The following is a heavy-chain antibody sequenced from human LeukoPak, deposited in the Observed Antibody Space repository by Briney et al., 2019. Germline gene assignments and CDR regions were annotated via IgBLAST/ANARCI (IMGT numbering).Heavy chain of an antibody. CDR3: ARATYSSSAVANYYYYMDV. CDR1: RFTFNTYW. J-gene: IGHJ6*03. D-gene: IGHD6-6*01. Sequence: GGSLRLSCAASRFTFNTYWMHWVRQAPGKGLVWVSRIDSDGYSTAYADSVKGRFTISRDNAKNTLYLQMNSLGAEDTAVYYCARATYSSSAVANYYYYMDVWGKGTTVTVSS. V-gene: IGHV3-74*01. CDR2: IDSDGYST.